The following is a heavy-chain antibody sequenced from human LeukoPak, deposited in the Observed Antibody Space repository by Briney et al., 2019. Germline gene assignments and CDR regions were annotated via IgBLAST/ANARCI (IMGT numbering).Heavy chain of an antibody. CDR3: ARHSDYGDYKDDRFFDY. J-gene: IGHJ4*02. V-gene: IGHV1-8*03. D-gene: IGHD4-17*01. Sequence: ASVKVSCKASGYTFTSYDINWVRQATGQGLEWMGWMNPNSGNTGYAQKFQGRVTITRNTSISTAYMELSSLRSEDTAVYYCARHSDYGDYKDDRFFDYWGQGTLVTVSS. CDR2: MNPNSGNT. CDR1: GYTFTSYD.